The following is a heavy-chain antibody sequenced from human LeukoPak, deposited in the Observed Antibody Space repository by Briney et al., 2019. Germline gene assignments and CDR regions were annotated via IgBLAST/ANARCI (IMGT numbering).Heavy chain of an antibody. D-gene: IGHD3-10*01. CDR1: VYTFTSYD. J-gene: IGHJ5*02. CDR3: ARYPSLWFGEYNWFDP. CDR2: MNPNSGNT. V-gene: IGHV1-8*01. Sequence: ASVKVSCKASVYTFTSYDINWVRQATGQGLEWMGWMNPNSGNTGYAQKFQGRVTMTRNTSISTAYMELSSPRSEDTAVYYCARYPSLWFGEYNWFDPWGQGTLVTVSS.